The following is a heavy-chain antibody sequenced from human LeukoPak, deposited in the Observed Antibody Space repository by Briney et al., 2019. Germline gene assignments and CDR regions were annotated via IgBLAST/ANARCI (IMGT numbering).Heavy chain of an antibody. J-gene: IGHJ4*02. Sequence: GRSLRLSCAASGFTFDDYAMHWVRQAPGKGLEWVSGISWNSGSIGYADSVKGRFTISRDNAKNSLYLQMNSLRAEDTALYYCAKGRGSGSYLDYWGRGTLVTVSS. CDR1: GFTFDDYA. CDR3: AKGRGSGSYLDY. D-gene: IGHD3-10*01. CDR2: ISWNSGSI. V-gene: IGHV3-9*01.